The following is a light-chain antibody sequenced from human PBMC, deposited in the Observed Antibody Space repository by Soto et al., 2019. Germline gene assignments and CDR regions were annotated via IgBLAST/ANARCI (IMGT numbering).Light chain of an antibody. J-gene: IGLJ1*01. CDR2: DVT. CDR1: SSDVGHYSY. Sequence: QSAPTQPPSVSGSPGPSVTISCTGTSSDVGHYSYVSWYQQHPGKGPKLLIYDVTKRPSGVPDRFSGSKSVNTASLTISGLQAEDEADYYCCSYAGSSTLDVFGTGTKLTVL. V-gene: IGLV2-11*01. CDR3: CSYAGSSTLDV.